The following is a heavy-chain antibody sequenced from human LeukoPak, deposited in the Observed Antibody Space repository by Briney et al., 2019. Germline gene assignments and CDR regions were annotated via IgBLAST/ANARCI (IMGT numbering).Heavy chain of an antibody. CDR2: IHTSGRT. Sequence: PSETLSLTCTVSGGSISGNYWSWIRQPPGKGLEWIGYIHTSGRTNYNPSLKSRVTISVDTSKNHFSLMLSSVTAADTAVYYCARFSSSSLYSYYYYMDVWGKGTTVTVSS. J-gene: IGHJ6*03. CDR3: ARFSSSSLYSYYYYMDV. V-gene: IGHV4-4*09. D-gene: IGHD6-6*01. CDR1: GGSISGNY.